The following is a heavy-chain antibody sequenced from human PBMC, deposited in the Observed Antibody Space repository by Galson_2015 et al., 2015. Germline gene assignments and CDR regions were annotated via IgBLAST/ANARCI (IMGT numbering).Heavy chain of an antibody. Sequence: SLRLSCAASGFIFGTYAMHWVRQAPGKGLEWVAVISHDGGNRFYGASVKGRLTISRDNSKNTVSLQMTNLRPEDTAVYYCAKEVGVTGCDTGPFDYWGQGTLVTVSS. V-gene: IGHV3-30*18. J-gene: IGHJ4*02. CDR2: ISHDGGNR. CDR1: GFIFGTYA. CDR3: AKEVGVTGCDTGPFDY. D-gene: IGHD6-19*01.